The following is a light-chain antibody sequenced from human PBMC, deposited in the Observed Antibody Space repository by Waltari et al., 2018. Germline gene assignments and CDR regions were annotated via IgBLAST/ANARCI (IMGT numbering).Light chain of an antibody. V-gene: IGKV3-11*01. CDR3: QQRSNWTPHT. Sequence: EILLTQSPATLSLSPGETATLSCRASQSVGTYLAWYQQKPGQAPRLLIYDASNRATGIPDRFRGSGSGTDFTLTISSLEAEDFAVYYCQQRSNWTPHTFGQGARLEIK. CDR1: QSVGTY. CDR2: DAS. J-gene: IGKJ2*01.